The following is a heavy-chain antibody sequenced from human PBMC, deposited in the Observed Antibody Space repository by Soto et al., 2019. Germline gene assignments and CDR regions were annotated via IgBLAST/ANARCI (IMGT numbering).Heavy chain of an antibody. Sequence: GPTLVNPTQTLTLTCTVSGFSLTTIGVGVGWIRQSPGKGLEWLASVYWHDDLRYNPSLKDRLTISRDTSKNQVVLTMTNMDPVDTATYYCARAYDWNYAWGQGILVTVSS. V-gene: IGHV2-5*01. CDR1: GFSLTTIGVG. CDR2: VYWHDDL. CDR3: ARAYDWNYA. D-gene: IGHD1-7*01. J-gene: IGHJ5*02.